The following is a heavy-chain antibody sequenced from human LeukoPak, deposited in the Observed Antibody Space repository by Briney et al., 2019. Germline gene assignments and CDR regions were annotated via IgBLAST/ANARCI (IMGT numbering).Heavy chain of an antibody. CDR1: GGSINSDIFY. Sequence: PSETLSLTCTVSGGSINSDIFYWSWIRQPAGKGLEWIGHISTSGSGATYYNPSLKSRVTISVGTSKNQFSLELGSVTAADTAVYYCTRVLWSGYFGHAFDIWGQGTTVTVSS. CDR2: ISTSGSGAT. D-gene: IGHD3-3*01. V-gene: IGHV4-61*09. CDR3: TRVLWSGYFGHAFDI. J-gene: IGHJ3*02.